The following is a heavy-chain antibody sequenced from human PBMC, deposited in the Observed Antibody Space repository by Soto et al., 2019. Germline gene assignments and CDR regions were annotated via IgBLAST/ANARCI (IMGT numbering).Heavy chain of an antibody. Sequence: QVQLVQSGAEVKKPGSSVRVSCRTSGGTFKKYGFSWVRQAPGQGLEWMGGIIPMYGIANYGQIFQGRLTITADESTNTVYMDLTSLKSEDTAVYYCAGEGGGTGLHLWGPGTEVTVSS. CDR2: IIPMYGIA. CDR1: GGTFKKYG. V-gene: IGHV1-69*12. J-gene: IGHJ5*02. CDR3: AGEGGGTGLHL. D-gene: IGHD3-16*01.